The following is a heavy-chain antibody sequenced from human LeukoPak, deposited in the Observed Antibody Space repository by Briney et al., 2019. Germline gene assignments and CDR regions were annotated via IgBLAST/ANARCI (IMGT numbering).Heavy chain of an antibody. V-gene: IGHV4-4*02. CDR3: ARPYRRSSYYYGMDV. Sequence: SETLSLTCAVSGGSISSSNWWSWVRQPPGKGLEWIGEIYHSGSTNYNPSLKSRVTISVDKSKNQFSLKLSSVTAADTAVYYCARPYRRSSYYYGMDVWGQGTTVTVSS. CDR2: IYHSGST. D-gene: IGHD6-6*01. CDR1: GGSISSSNW. J-gene: IGHJ6*02.